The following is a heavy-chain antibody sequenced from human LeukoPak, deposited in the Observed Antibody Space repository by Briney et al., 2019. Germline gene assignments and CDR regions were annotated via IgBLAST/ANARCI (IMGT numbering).Heavy chain of an antibody. CDR3: ARVGLPYYYGSGSYSPASNAFDI. J-gene: IGHJ3*02. V-gene: IGHV4-34*01. CDR2: INHSGST. Sequence: SETLSLTCAVYGGSFSGYYWSWIRQPPGKGLEWIGEINHSGSTNYNPSLKSRVTISVDTSESQFSLKLSSVTAADTAVYYCARVGLPYYYGSGSYSPASNAFDIWGQGTMVTVSS. CDR1: GGSFSGYY. D-gene: IGHD3-10*01.